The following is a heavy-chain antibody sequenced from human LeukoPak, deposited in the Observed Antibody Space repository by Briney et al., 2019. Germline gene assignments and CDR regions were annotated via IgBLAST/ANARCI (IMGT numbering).Heavy chain of an antibody. CDR2: IFPGDSET. Sequence: VESLKISCKGSGYSFTSYWIGWVRQLPGKGLEWMGLIFPGDSETIYSPSFQGQVTISADKSINTAYLRWSSLKASDTAMYYCATSESQTRFDYWGQGTLVTVSS. D-gene: IGHD1/OR15-1a*01. CDR1: GYSFTSYW. CDR3: ATSESQTRFDY. J-gene: IGHJ4*02. V-gene: IGHV5-51*01.